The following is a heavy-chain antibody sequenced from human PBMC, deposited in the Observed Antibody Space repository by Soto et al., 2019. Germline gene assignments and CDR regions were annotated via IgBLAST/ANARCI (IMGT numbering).Heavy chain of an antibody. CDR1: GYTFTNYN. V-gene: IGHV1-8*01. Sequence: QVQLVQSGAEVKKPGASVKVSCKTSGYTFTNYNINWVRQATGQGLEWMGWMNPNSGNTGYAQKFRGRVTMTRNAYMTTAYMELSSLRPGVTAVYYCERAEPYSTSSPFDYWGQGTLVTVSS. CDR2: MNPNSGNT. J-gene: IGHJ4*02. D-gene: IGHD6-6*01. CDR3: ERAEPYSTSSPFDY.